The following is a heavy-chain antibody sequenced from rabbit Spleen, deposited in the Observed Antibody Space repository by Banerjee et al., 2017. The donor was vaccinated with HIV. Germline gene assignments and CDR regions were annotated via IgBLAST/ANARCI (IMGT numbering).Heavy chain of an antibody. J-gene: IGHJ3*01. D-gene: IGHD8-1*01. Sequence: QSLEESGGDLVKPGASLTLTCTASGFSFSSNEYMCWVRQAPGKGLEWIGYIDPVFGITYYANWVSGRFSISRENAQNTVFLQMTSLTAADTATYFCARDGAGGTYFALWGQGTLVTVS. CDR3: ARDGAGGTYFAL. CDR2: IDPVFGIT. CDR1: GFSFSSNEY. V-gene: IGHV1S40*01.